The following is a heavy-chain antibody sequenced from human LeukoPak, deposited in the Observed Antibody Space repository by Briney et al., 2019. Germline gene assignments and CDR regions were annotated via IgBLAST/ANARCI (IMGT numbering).Heavy chain of an antibody. V-gene: IGHV3-23*01. J-gene: IGHJ6*03. D-gene: IGHD2-2*01. CDR2: ISGSGGST. Sequence: PGGSLRLSCAASGFTFSSYAMYWVRQAPGKGLEWVSAISGSGGSTYYADSVKGRFTISRDNSKNTLYLQMNSLRAEDTAVYYCAKGVVSSLNYYYMDVWGKGTTVTVSS. CDR3: AKGVVSSLNYYYMDV. CDR1: GFTFSSYA.